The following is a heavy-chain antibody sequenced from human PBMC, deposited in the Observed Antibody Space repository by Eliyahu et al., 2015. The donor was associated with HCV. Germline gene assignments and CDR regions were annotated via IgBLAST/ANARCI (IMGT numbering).Heavy chain of an antibody. V-gene: IGHV1-18*01. CDR2: ISAYNGNT. D-gene: IGHD5-18*01. CDR3: AIVPLNTAMDLWYFDY. CDR1: GYXFTXYG. J-gene: IGHJ4*02. Sequence: QVQLVQSGAEVKKPGASVKVSCKASGYXFTXYGISWVRQAPGQGLEWMGWISAYNGNTNYAQKLQGRVTMTTDTSTSTAYMELRSLRSDDTAVYYCAIVPLNTAMDLWYFDYWGQGTLVTVSS.